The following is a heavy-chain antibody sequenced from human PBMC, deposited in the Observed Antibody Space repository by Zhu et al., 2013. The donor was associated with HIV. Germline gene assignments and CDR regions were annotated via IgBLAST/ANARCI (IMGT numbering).Heavy chain of an antibody. CDR3: ARDKWRVGVMGRNWFDP. D-gene: IGHD3-16*01. CDR2: ISGYNGNT. J-gene: IGHJ5*02. V-gene: IGHV1-18*01. Sequence: QVQLVQSGAEVKKPGASVKVSCKASGYTFNSYGINWMRQVPGQGLEWMGWISGYNGNTNYAQNLQGRVTMTRDTSTSTMYMELRSLRSDDTAVYYCARDKWRVGVMGRNWFDPWGQGTLVIVSS. CDR1: GYTFNSYG.